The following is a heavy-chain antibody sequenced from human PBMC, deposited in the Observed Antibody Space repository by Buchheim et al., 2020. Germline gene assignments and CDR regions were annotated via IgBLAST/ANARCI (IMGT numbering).Heavy chain of an antibody. CDR1: GLTFTNAW. J-gene: IGHJ4*02. V-gene: IGHV3-74*01. Sequence: EVQLVESGGGLVKPGGSLRLSCAASGLTFTNAWMSWVRQAPGKGLEWVSTIDSDGTETFYADSVRGRFTISRDDSKSTAYLQMSSLRVEDTAVYFCVRDFRSGNEPYYDYWGQGTL. D-gene: IGHD2-15*01. CDR3: VRDFRSGNEPYYDY. CDR2: IDSDGTET.